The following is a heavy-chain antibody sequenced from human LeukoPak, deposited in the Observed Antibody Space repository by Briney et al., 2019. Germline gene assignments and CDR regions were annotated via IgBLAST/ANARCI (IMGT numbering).Heavy chain of an antibody. CDR2: IYSDGST. V-gene: IGHV3-66*01. J-gene: IGHJ4*02. D-gene: IGHD2-21*01. CDR3: ARGPRDSGNRRPYFFDY. CDR1: GFTVSSNY. Sequence: GGSLRLSCAASGFTVSSNYMSWVRQAPGKGLEWVSTIYSDGSTFHADSVKGRFTISRDNSKNTLYLQMNSLRAEDTAAYYCARGPRDSGNRRPYFFDYWGQGTLVTVSS.